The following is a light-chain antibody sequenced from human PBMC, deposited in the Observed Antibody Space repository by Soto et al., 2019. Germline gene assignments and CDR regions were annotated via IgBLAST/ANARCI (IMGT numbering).Light chain of an antibody. CDR3: QHLHTYPYT. CDR1: QGIASY. CDR2: AAS. Sequence: IPLTQSPSSLSASVGDRVTITCRASQGIASYLAWYQQKPGKAPKLLIYAASTLHSGVPSRFSGSGSGTDFTLTISSLEPEDFATYYCQHLHTYPYTFGQGTKLEIK. V-gene: IGKV1-9*01. J-gene: IGKJ2*01.